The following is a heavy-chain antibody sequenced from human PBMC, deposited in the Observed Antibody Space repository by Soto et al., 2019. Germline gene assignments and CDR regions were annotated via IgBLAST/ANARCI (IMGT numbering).Heavy chain of an antibody. CDR2: MNPNSGNT. J-gene: IGHJ4*02. Sequence: QVQLVQSGAEVKKPGASVKVSCKASGYTFTSYDINWVRQATGLGLEWMGWMNPNSGNTAYAQKFQGRVTMTRNTSISTAYMELPSLRSEDTPLYYCPRDLAVARFDSWGQGTLLTVSS. V-gene: IGHV1-8*01. CDR1: GYTFTSYD. D-gene: IGHD6-19*01. CDR3: PRDLAVARFDS.